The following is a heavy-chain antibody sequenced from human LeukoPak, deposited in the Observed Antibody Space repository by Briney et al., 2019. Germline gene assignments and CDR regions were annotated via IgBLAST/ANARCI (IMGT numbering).Heavy chain of an antibody. CDR3: AGDLVPAAEYYYYYGMDV. CDR2: LSYDGSNK. D-gene: IGHD6-13*01. J-gene: IGHJ6*04. Sequence: PGRSLRLSCAASGFTFSSYAMHWVRQAPGKGLEWVAVLSYDGSNKYYADSVKGRFTISRDNSKNTLYLQMNSLRAEDTAVYYCAGDLVPAAEYYYYYGMDVWGKGTTVTVSS. CDR1: GFTFSSYA. V-gene: IGHV3-30*04.